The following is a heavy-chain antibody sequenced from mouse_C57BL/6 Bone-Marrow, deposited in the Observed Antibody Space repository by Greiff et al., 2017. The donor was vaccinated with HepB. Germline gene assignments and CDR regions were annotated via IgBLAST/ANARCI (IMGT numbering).Heavy chain of an antibody. J-gene: IGHJ3*01. CDR2: IYPGNSDT. CDR3: TVMYGNSWFAY. Sequence: VQLQQSGTVLARPGASVKMSCKTSGYTFTSYWMHWVKQRPGQGLEWIGAIYPGNSDTSYNQKFKGKAKLNAVTSASTAYMELSSLTNEDSAIYYCTVMYGNSWFAYWGQGTLVTVSA. V-gene: IGHV1-5*01. CDR1: GYTFTSYW. D-gene: IGHD2-10*02.